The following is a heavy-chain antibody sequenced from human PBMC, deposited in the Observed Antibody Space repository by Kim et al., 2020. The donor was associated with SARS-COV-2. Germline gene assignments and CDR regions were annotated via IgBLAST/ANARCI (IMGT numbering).Heavy chain of an antibody. CDR3: ARDRNYYGSGSYYFAY. J-gene: IGHJ4*02. CDR2: ISAYNGNT. D-gene: IGHD3-10*01. V-gene: IGHV1-18*01. CDR1: GYTFTSYG. Sequence: ASVKVSCKASGYTFTSYGISWVRQAPGQGLEWMGWISAYNGNTNYAQKLQGRVTMTTDTSTSTAYMELRSLRSDDTAVYYCARDRNYYGSGSYYFAYWGQGTLVTVSS.